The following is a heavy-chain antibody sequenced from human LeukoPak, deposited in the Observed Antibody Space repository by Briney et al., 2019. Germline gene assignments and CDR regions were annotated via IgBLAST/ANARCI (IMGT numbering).Heavy chain of an antibody. J-gene: IGHJ3*02. V-gene: IGHV3-23*01. CDR2: ISGSGGST. D-gene: IGHD3-22*01. Sequence: TGGSLRLSCAASGFTFSSYAMNWVRQAPGKGLEWVSAISGSGGSTYYADSVKGRFTISRDNSKNTLYLQMNSLKAEDTAVYYCAKVGAYYYDSSGYNTDDAFDIWGQGKMVTVSS. CDR3: AKVGAYYYDSSGYNTDDAFDI. CDR1: GFTFSSYA.